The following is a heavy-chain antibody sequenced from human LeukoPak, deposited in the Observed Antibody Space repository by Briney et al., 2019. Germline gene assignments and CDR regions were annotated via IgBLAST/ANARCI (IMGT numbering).Heavy chain of an antibody. CDR1: GYAFTRHY. V-gene: IGHV1-46*01. CDR3: ARDNSVGDYAWWFDP. CDR2: INPSGSST. Sequence: ASVKVSCKASGYAFTRHYMHWVRQAPGQGLEWMGLINPSGSSTIYAQKFQGRVTMTRDMSTSTDYMELSSLRSEDTAVYYCARDNSVGDYAWWFDPWGQGTLVTVSS. D-gene: IGHD1-26*01. J-gene: IGHJ5*02.